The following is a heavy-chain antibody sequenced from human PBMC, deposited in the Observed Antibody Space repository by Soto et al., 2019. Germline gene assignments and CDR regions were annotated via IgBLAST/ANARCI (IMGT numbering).Heavy chain of an antibody. J-gene: IGHJ4*02. D-gene: IGHD3-16*01. CDR2: ISATGGGT. Sequence: PGGSLRLSCAASGFNFSNYAMSWVRQAPGKGLEWVSLISATGGGTYYADSVKGWFTISRDNSHNTLYLQVHSLTAEDTAVYYCAKDRRAGGNSAFYFDFWGQGAQVTVSS. CDR3: AKDRRAGGNSAFYFDF. CDR1: GFNFSNYA. V-gene: IGHV3-23*01.